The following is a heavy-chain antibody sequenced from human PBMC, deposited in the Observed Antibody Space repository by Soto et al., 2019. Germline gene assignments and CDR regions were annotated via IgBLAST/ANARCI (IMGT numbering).Heavy chain of an antibody. V-gene: IGHV3-48*02. CDR1: GFSLANYP. CDR2: SSPRGDTI. J-gene: IGHJ4*02. CDR3: VKGPHTNVGWPYYFES. D-gene: IGHD6-19*01. Sequence: GGSLRLSCVASGFSLANYPMNWVRQTPGKGLEWISYSSPRGDTIYYADSVEGRFTISRDNARNSLSLHMSSLRDEDSALYYCVKGPHTNVGWPYYFESWGQGVPVTVS.